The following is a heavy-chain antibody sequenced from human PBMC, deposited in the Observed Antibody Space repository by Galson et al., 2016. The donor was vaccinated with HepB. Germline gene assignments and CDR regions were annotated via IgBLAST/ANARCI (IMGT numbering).Heavy chain of an antibody. V-gene: IGHV3-23*01. D-gene: IGHD2-2*01. CDR1: GFTFRSYA. J-gene: IGHJ6*02. CDR3: AKGPYCSSSDCYGAVVYYYGIDV. CDR2: ISGTGGST. Sequence: SLRLSCAASGFTFRSYAMTWVRQAPGKGLEWVSGISGTGGSTYYADSVKGRFTISRDNSKNTLYLQMNSMRAEETAVYYCAKGPYCSSSDCYGAVVYYYGIDVWGQGTTVTVSS.